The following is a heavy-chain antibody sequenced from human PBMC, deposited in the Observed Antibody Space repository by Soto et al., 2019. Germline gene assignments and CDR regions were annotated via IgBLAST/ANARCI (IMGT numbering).Heavy chain of an antibody. Sequence: GGSMRLSCAASGFTFSSYSMSWVRQAPGKGLEWVSGFRTSGDGGTTYYADSVKGRFTISRDNSKNMLFLQMNSLRAEDTAIYYCAKKVNSGPGSQYFDYWGQGTLVTVSS. CDR2: FRTSGDGGTT. CDR1: GFTFSSYS. V-gene: IGHV3-23*01. J-gene: IGHJ4*02. D-gene: IGHD3-10*01. CDR3: AKKVNSGPGSQYFDY.